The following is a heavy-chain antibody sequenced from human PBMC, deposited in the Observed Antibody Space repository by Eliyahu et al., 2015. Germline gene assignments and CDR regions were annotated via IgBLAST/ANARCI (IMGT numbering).Heavy chain of an antibody. D-gene: IGHD3-22*01. CDR2: INPILGIA. J-gene: IGHJ5*02. V-gene: IGHV1-69*02. CDR3: ARGGQLKFPYYDSSGSSYNWFDP. Sequence: QVQLVQSGAEVKKPGSSVKVSCKASGGTFSSYTIXXVRQAPGQGLEWMGRINPILGIANYAQKFQGRVTITADKSTSTAYMELSSLRSEDTAVYYCARGGQLKFPYYDSSGSSYNWFDPWGQGTLVTVSS. CDR1: GGTFSSYT.